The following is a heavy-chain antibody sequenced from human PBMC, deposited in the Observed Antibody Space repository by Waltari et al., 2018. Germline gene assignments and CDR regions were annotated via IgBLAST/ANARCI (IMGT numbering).Heavy chain of an antibody. CDR2: INPIFGTA. V-gene: IGHV1-69*01. CDR1: GGTFSSYA. J-gene: IGHJ6*02. CDR3: ATPSGYPYYYYGMDV. D-gene: IGHD3-22*01. Sequence: QVQLVQSGAEVKKPGSSVKVSCKASGGTFSSYAISWVRLAPGQGLEWMGGINPIFGTANDAQKVQGRVTITADESTSTAYMELSSLKSEDTAVYYCATPSGYPYYYYGMDVWGQGTTVTVSS.